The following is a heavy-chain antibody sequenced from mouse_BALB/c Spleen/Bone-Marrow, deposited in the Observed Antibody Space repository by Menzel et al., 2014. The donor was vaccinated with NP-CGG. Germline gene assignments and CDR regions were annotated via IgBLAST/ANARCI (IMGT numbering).Heavy chain of an antibody. CDR2: IYPGDGDT. V-gene: IGHV1-80*01. J-gene: IGHJ4*01. CDR3: ARWITTVVAPYVMDY. Sequence: QVQLKESGAELVRPGSSVKISCKASGYAFSSYWMSWVKQRPGQGLEWIGQIYPGDGDTNYNGKFKGKATLTADKSSSTAYMQLSSLTSEDSAVYFCARWITTVVAPYVMDYWGQGTSVTVSS. D-gene: IGHD1-1*01. CDR1: GYAFSSYW.